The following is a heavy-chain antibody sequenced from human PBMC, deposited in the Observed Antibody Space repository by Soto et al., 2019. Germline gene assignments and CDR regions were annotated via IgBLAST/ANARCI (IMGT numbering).Heavy chain of an antibody. CDR1: GFTFSNAW. CDR2: IKRKTDGGTT. CDR3: TTDSYITVTPVRLDY. Sequence: GGSLRLSCAASGFTFSNAWINWVRQAPGKGLEWVGRIKRKTDGGTTDFAASVKGRFAISRDDSISMAFMRMNSLKTEDTAVYYCTTDSYITVTPVRLDYWGQGTLVTVSS. V-gene: IGHV3-15*07. J-gene: IGHJ4*01. D-gene: IGHD3-22*01.